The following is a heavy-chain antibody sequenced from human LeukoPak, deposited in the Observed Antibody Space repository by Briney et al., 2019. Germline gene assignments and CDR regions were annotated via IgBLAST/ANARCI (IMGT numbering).Heavy chain of an antibody. CDR2: IFTSGST. CDR1: GGSMSSYY. J-gene: IGHJ6*03. CDR3: ARAHSSTTYYFYYLDV. V-gene: IGHV4-4*07. D-gene: IGHD2-2*01. Sequence: SETLSLTCTVSGGSMSSYYWSWIRQPAGRGLEWIGRIFTSGSTNYNPSLKSRVTMSVDTSKNLFSLKLSSVTAADTAVYYCARAHSSTTYYFYYLDVWGKGTTVTVSS.